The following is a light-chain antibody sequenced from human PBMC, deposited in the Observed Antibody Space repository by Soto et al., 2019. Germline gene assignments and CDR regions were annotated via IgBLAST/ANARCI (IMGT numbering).Light chain of an antibody. Sequence: QLVLTQPPSVSGAPGRRVTISCTGSSSNIGAGYDVHWYQQLPGTAPKLLIYGNSNRPSGVPDRFSGSKSGTSASLAITGLQAEDEADYYCQSYDSSLSGLVFGTGTKLTVL. CDR2: GNS. CDR1: SSNIGAGYD. CDR3: QSYDSSLSGLV. V-gene: IGLV1-40*01. J-gene: IGLJ1*01.